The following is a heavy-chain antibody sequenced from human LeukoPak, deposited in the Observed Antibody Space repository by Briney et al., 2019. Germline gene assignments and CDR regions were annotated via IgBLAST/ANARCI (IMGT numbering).Heavy chain of an antibody. CDR3: AINSSGDSSGYDY. CDR1: GVSMSSYY. J-gene: IGHJ4*02. D-gene: IGHD3-22*01. Sequence: SETLSLTCTVSGVSMSSYYWSWIRQPPGKGLEWIGYIYYSGSTNYNPSLKSRVTISVDTSKNQFSLKLSSVTAADTAVYYCAINSSGDSSGYDYWGQGILVTVSS. V-gene: IGHV4-59*08. CDR2: IYYSGST.